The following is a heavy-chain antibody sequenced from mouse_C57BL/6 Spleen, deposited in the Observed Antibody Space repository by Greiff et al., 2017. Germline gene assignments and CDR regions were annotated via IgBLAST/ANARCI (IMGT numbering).Heavy chain of an antibody. Sequence: QVQLQQPGAELVMPGASVKLSCKASGYTFTSYWMHWVKQRPGQGLEWIGEIDPSDSYTNYNQKFKGKSTLTVDKSSSTAYMQLSSLTSEDSAVYYCAKGFACWGQGTLVTVSA. CDR3: AKGFAC. V-gene: IGHV1-69*01. CDR2: IDPSDSYT. J-gene: IGHJ3*01. CDR1: GYTFTSYW.